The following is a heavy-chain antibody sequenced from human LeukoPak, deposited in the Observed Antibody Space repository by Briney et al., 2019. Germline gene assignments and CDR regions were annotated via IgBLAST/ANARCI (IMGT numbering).Heavy chain of an antibody. CDR2: ITSSSSYT. Sequence: GGSLRLSCAASGFTFNTYHMNWVRQAPGKGLEWVSSITSSSSYTYYAESVKGRFTISRDNAENSLYLQMNSLRAEDTAVYYCARGELDYYYYYMDVWGKGTTVTVSS. D-gene: IGHD1-1*01. CDR3: ARGELDYYYYYMDV. V-gene: IGHV3-21*01. J-gene: IGHJ6*03. CDR1: GFTFNTYH.